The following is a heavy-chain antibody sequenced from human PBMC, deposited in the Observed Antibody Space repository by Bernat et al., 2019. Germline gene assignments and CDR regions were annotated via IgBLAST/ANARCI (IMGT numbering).Heavy chain of an antibody. CDR3: ARNLGYSSGWYFDY. Sequence: EVQLVESGGGLVQPGGSLRLSCAASGFTFSSYWMSWVRQAPGNGLEWVANIKQDGSEKYYVDSVKGRFTISRDNAKNSLLLQMNSLRAEDTAVYYCARNLGYSSGWYFDYWGQGTLVTVSS. CDR1: GFTFSSYW. D-gene: IGHD6-19*01. J-gene: IGHJ4*02. CDR2: IKQDGSEK. V-gene: IGHV3-7*03.